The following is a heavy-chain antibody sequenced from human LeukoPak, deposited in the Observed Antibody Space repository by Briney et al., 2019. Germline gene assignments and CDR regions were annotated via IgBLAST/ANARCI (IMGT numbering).Heavy chain of an antibody. Sequence: GGSLRLSCAASGFTFSDYYMSWIRQAPGKGLEWVSYISSSGSAIYYADSVKGRFTISRDNAKNSLYLQMNSLRAEDTAVYYCARGYTYYCDSSGYSYWGQGTLVTVSS. CDR1: GFTFSDYY. CDR2: ISSSGSAI. CDR3: ARGYTYYCDSSGYSY. D-gene: IGHD3-22*01. J-gene: IGHJ4*02. V-gene: IGHV3-11*01.